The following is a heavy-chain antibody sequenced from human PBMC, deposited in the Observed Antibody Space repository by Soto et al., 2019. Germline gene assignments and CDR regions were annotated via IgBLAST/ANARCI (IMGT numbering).Heavy chain of an antibody. J-gene: IGHJ5*02. CDR2: IYYSGST. CDR3: AKASSSRSWWFDP. D-gene: IGHD6-6*01. CDR1: GGSISSYY. V-gene: IGHV4-59*01. Sequence: PSETLSLTCTVSGGSISSYYWSWIRQPPGKGLEWIGYIYYSGSTNYNPSLKSRVTISVDTSKNQFSLKLSSVTAADTAVYYCAKASSSRSWWFDPWGQGTLVTV.